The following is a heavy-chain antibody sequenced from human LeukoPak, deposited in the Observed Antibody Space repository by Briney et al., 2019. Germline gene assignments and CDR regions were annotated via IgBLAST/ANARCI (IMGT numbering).Heavy chain of an antibody. Sequence: QPGGSLRLSCAASGFTFSSYEMTWVRQAPGKGLEWVSYISSSGSTIYYADSVKGRFTISRDNAKNSLYLQMHSLRAEDTAVYYCAGENSNYSVSDAFDIWGQGTMVTVSS. V-gene: IGHV3-48*03. D-gene: IGHD4-11*01. CDR3: AGENSNYSVSDAFDI. J-gene: IGHJ3*02. CDR2: ISSSGSTI. CDR1: GFTFSSYE.